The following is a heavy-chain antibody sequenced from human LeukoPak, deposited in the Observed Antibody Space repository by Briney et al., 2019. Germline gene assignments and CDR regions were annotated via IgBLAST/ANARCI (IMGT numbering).Heavy chain of an antibody. CDR3: ARDPSGDRGYCDY. V-gene: IGHV1-46*01. Sequence: GASVKVSCQASGYTFTSYYMHWVRQAPGQGLEWMGIINPSGGSTSYAQKFQGRVTMTRDTSISTAYMELSRLRSDDTAVYYCARDPSGDRGYCDYWGQGTLVTVSS. D-gene: IGHD7-27*01. J-gene: IGHJ4*02. CDR2: INPSGGST. CDR1: GYTFTSYY.